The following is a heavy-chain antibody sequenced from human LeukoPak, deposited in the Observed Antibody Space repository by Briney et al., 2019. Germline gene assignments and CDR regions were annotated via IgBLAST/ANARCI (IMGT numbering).Heavy chain of an antibody. CDR2: IYSGGNT. CDR3: ARKTDSGGQGDY. D-gene: IGHD3-22*01. V-gene: IGHV3-66*01. CDR1: GFTVSSNY. J-gene: IGHJ4*02. Sequence: GGSLRLSCAASGFTVSSNYMSWVRQAPGKGLECVSVIYSGGNTYYADSVKGRFTISRDNSKNTLYLQMDSLRAEDTAVYYCARKTDSGGQGDYWGPGTLVTVSS.